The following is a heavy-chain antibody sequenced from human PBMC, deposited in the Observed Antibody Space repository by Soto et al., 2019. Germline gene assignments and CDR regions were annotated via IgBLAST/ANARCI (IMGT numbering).Heavy chain of an antibody. Sequence: SETLSLTCTVSGGSISSYYWSWIRQTPGKGLEWIGYIYYSGSTNYNPSLKSRVTISVDTSKNQFSLKLSSVTAADTAVYYCARQVWGYCRGGSCSSRPFDYWGQGTLVTVSS. V-gene: IGHV4-59*08. CDR3: ARQVWGYCRGGSCSSRPFDY. D-gene: IGHD2-15*01. CDR2: IYYSGST. CDR1: GGSISSYY. J-gene: IGHJ4*02.